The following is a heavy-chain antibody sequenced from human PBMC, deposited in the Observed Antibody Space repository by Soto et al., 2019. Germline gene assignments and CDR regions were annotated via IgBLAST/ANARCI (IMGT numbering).Heavy chain of an antibody. CDR3: ARDKGAITGTPIPDAFDI. J-gene: IGHJ3*02. V-gene: IGHV3-30-3*01. CDR1: GFTFSSYA. D-gene: IGHD1-20*01. Sequence: QVQLVESGGGVVQPGRSLRLSCAASGFTFSSYAMHWVRQAPGKGLEWVAVISYDGSNKYYADSVKGRFTISRDNSKNTLYLQMNSLRAEDTAVYYCARDKGAITGTPIPDAFDIWGPGTMVTVSS. CDR2: ISYDGSNK.